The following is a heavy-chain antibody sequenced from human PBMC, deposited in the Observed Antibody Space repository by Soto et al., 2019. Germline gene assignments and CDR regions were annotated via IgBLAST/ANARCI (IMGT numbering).Heavy chain of an antibody. CDR2: ISAHNGNT. V-gene: IGHV1-18*01. CDR3: ARGRYGDH. Sequence: QVHLVQSGAEVKKPGASVKVSCKGSGYDFTTYGITWVRQAPGQGLEWMAWISAHNGNTDYAQKLQGRVTVTRDTSTSTAYMELRSLRSDVTAVYYCARGRYGDHWGQGALVTVSS. CDR1: GYDFTTYG. D-gene: IGHD1-1*01. J-gene: IGHJ4*02.